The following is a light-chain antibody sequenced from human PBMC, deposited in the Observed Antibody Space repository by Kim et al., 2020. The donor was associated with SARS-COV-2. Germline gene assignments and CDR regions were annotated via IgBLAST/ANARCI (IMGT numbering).Light chain of an antibody. CDR3: KQYRSWPPTPT. J-gene: IGKJ4*01. CDR1: QTVSGY. CDR2: DGS. Sequence: LGDSATLSSWASQTVSGYVAGYQQKRGKPPRLLIYDGSKRATGVPTRFSGSVSGRDFTLNINSLEHEDFAIYYCKQYRSWPPTPTFGGGTKVDIK. V-gene: IGKV3-11*02.